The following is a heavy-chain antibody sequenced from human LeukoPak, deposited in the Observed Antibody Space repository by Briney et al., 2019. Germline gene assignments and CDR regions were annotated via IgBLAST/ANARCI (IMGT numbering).Heavy chain of an antibody. Sequence: SETLSLTSAVSGYSISSGNYWDWIRQPPGKGLEWIGSIYHSGSTYYSPSLKSRVTISVDTSKNQFSLKLSSVTAADTAVYYCARKYCSSTSCYFDYWGQGTLVTVSS. D-gene: IGHD2-2*01. V-gene: IGHV4-38-2*01. CDR2: IYHSGST. CDR3: ARKYCSSTSCYFDY. CDR1: GYSISSGNY. J-gene: IGHJ4*02.